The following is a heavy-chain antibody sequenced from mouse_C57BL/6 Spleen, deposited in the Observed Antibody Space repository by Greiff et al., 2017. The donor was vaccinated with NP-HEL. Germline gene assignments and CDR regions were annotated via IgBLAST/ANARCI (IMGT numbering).Heavy chain of an antibody. J-gene: IGHJ3*01. D-gene: IGHD2-3*01. Sequence: EVMLVESGEGLVKPGGSLKLSCAASGFTFSSYAMSWVRQTPEKRLEWVAYISSGGDYIYYADTVKGRFTISRDNARNTLYLQMSSLKSEDTAMYYCTRDGYYSFAYWGKGTLVSVAA. V-gene: IGHV5-9-1*02. CDR1: GFTFSSYA. CDR2: ISSGGDYI. CDR3: TRDGYYSFAY.